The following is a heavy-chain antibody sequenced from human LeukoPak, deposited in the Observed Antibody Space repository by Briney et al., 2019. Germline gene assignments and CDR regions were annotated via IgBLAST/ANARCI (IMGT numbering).Heavy chain of an antibody. V-gene: IGHV4-59*01. D-gene: IGHD4-23*01. J-gene: IGHJ6*03. CDR1: GDSITGYS. Sequence: SETLSLTCSVSGDSITGYSWSWIRQTPGKGLKWIGYIYYNGDTHYNPSLNSRLSISVDTPNNQFSLNLRSVTAADTAVYYCARDARWGYYYYMDVWGKGTTVTVSS. CDR2: IYYNGDT. CDR3: ARDARWGYYYYMDV.